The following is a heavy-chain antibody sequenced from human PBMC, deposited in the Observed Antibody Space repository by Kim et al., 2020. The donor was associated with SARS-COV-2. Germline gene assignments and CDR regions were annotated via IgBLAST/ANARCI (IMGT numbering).Heavy chain of an antibody. Sequence: YADSVKGRFTISRDNAKNSLYLQMNSLRAEDTAVYYCANLAAAEVPPFDYWGQGTLVTVSS. J-gene: IGHJ4*02. CDR3: ANLAAAEVPPFDY. V-gene: IGHV3-21*01. D-gene: IGHD6-13*01.